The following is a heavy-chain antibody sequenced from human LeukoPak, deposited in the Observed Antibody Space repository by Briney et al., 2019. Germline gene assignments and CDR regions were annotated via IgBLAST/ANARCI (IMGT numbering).Heavy chain of an antibody. V-gene: IGHV3-33*01. CDR1: GFTFSRYG. Sequence: GTSLRLSCAASGFTFSRYGMHWVRQAPGKGLEWVAVIWHDGSNKYYTDSVKGRFTISRDNSKNTLYLQMNSLRAEDTAVYYCARLALEGSSGYSDYWGQGTLVTVSS. CDR3: ARLALEGSSGYSDY. D-gene: IGHD3-22*01. CDR2: IWHDGSNK. J-gene: IGHJ4*02.